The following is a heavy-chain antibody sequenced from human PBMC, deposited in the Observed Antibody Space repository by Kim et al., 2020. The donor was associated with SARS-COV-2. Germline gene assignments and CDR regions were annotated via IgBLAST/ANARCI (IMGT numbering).Heavy chain of an antibody. V-gene: IGHV1-2*02. J-gene: IGHJ5*02. D-gene: IGHD6-13*01. CDR3: ARAQLYSSSWFVMTKFVPMPYNWFDP. Sequence: ASVKVSCKASGYTFTGYYMHWVRQAPGQGLEWMGWINPNSGGTNYAQKFQGRVTMTRDTSISTAYMELSRLRSDDTAVYYCARAQLYSSSWFVMTKFVPMPYNWFDPWGQGTLVTVSS. CDR1: GYTFTGYY. CDR2: INPNSGGT.